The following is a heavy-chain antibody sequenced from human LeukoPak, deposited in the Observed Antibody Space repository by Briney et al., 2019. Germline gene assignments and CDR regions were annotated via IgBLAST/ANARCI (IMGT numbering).Heavy chain of an antibody. D-gene: IGHD5-18*01. CDR3: AKDFTAMADYYYYGMDV. Sequence: PGGSLRLSCAASGFTFSSYGMHWVRQAPGKGLEWVAVISYDGSNKYYADSVKGRFTISRDNSKNTLYLQMNSLRAEDTAVYHCAKDFTAMADYYYYGMDVWGQGTTVTVSS. J-gene: IGHJ6*02. V-gene: IGHV3-30*18. CDR2: ISYDGSNK. CDR1: GFTFSSYG.